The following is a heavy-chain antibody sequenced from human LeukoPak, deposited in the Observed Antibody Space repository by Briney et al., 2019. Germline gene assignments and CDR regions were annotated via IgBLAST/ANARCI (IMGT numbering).Heavy chain of an antibody. CDR2: INPNSGGT. CDR3: ARVSGSPLTSGKFSEWFDP. Sequence: ASVKVSCKASGYTFTGYYMHWVRQAPGQGLEWMGWINPNSGGTNYAQKFQGRVTMTRDTSISTAYMELSRLRSDDTAVYYCARVSGSPLTSGKFSEWFDPWGQGTLVTVSS. CDR1: GYTFTGYY. D-gene: IGHD6-13*01. V-gene: IGHV1-2*02. J-gene: IGHJ5*02.